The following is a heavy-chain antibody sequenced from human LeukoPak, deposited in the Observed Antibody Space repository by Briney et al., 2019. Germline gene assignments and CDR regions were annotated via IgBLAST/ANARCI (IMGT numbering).Heavy chain of an antibody. V-gene: IGHV4-59*01. D-gene: IGHD4-17*01. J-gene: IGHJ4*02. CDR1: SASISRYY. CDR3: ARTLTTVTTWVDY. CDR2: IYYSRST. Sequence: SETLSLTCTVSSASISRYYWSWIRQPPGKGLEWIGYIYYSRSTNYNPSLKSRVTISVDTSKNQFSLKLSSVTTADTAVYYCARTLTTVTTWVDYWGQGTLVTVSS.